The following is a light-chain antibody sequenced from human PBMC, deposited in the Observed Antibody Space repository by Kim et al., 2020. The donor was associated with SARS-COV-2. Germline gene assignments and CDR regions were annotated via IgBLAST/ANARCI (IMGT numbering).Light chain of an antibody. CDR1: QGIYSG. J-gene: IGKJ4*01. Sequence: DRVTDTCRADQGIYSGLDCYQQKPGKAPQILIYEAANLESRVPSRFSGSVSGTYFTLTISSLQPEYSATYYWQQYNNYPLTFGGGTKVDIK. V-gene: IGKV1-13*01. CDR3: QQYNNYPLT. CDR2: EAA.